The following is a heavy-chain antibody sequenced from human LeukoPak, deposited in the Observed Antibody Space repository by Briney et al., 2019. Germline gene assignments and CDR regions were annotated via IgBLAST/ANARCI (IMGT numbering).Heavy chain of an antibody. CDR1: GFIFSTYW. J-gene: IGHJ2*01. Sequence: GGSLRLSCAASGFIFSTYWMTWVRQAPGKGLEWVATIKHDGDEKFYVDSVTGRFTISRDNAKNSLYLQMNSLTAEDTAVYYCARGVEVLMVYAIPPISPSYWYFDLWGRGTLVTVSS. V-gene: IGHV3-7*01. CDR3: ARGVEVLMVYAIPPISPSYWYFDL. D-gene: IGHD2-8*01. CDR2: IKHDGDEK.